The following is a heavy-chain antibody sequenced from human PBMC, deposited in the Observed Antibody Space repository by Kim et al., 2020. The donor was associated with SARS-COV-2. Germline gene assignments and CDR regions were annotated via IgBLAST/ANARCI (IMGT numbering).Heavy chain of an antibody. CDR3: ARDIVVVPAASVFDY. Sequence: ASVKVSCKASGYTFTSYYMHWVRQAPGQGLEWMGIINPSGGSTSYAQKFQGRVTMTRDTSTSTVYMELSSLRSEDTAVYYCARDIVVVPAASVFDYWGQGTLVTVSS. D-gene: IGHD2-2*01. CDR1: GYTFTSYY. V-gene: IGHV1-46*01. CDR2: INPSGGST. J-gene: IGHJ4*02.